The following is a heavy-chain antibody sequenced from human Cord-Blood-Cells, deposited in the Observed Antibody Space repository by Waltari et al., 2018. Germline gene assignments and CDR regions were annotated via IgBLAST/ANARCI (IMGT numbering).Heavy chain of an antibody. V-gene: IGHV3-49*05. CDR2: IRSKAYGGTT. CDR3: PRVTVHAVSSSFYYYYGMDV. Sequence: EVQLVESGGGLVKPGRSRRLSCTASGFTFGDYAVSWFRKAPGRGLAGVGFIRSKAYGGTTEYAASVKGRFTISRDDSKSIAYLQMNSLKTEDTAVHYCPRVTVHAVSSSFYYYYGMDVWGQGTTVLVSS. CDR1: GFTFGDYA. D-gene: IGHD6-6*01. J-gene: IGHJ6*02.